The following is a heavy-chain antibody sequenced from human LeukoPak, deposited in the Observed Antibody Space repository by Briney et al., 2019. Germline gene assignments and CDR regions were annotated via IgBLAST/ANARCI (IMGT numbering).Heavy chain of an antibody. CDR1: GYTFTSYD. J-gene: IGHJ3*02. V-gene: IGHV1-8*03. Sequence: ASVKVSCKASGYTFTSYDINWVRQATGQGLEWMGWMNPNSGNTGYAQKFQGRVTITRNTSISTAYMELSSLRSEDTAVYYCARDLLHRGYAFDIWGRGTMVTVSS. CDR2: MNPNSGNT. D-gene: IGHD3-22*01. CDR3: ARDLLHRGYAFDI.